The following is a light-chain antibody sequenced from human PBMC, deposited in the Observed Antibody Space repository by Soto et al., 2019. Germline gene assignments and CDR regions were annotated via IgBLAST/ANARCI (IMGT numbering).Light chain of an antibody. CDR2: EAS. CDR1: QSISSS. Sequence: EIVLTQSPATLSLSPGERATLSCRASQSISSSLAWYQQKPGQAPRLLMYEASNRATGIPARFSGGGSGTDFTLTISSLEPEDFAVYYCQQRSDWPWTFGQGTKV. V-gene: IGKV3-11*01. CDR3: QQRSDWPWT. J-gene: IGKJ1*01.